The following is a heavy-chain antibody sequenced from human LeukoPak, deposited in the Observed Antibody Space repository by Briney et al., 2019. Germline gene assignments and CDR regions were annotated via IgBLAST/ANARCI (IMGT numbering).Heavy chain of an antibody. CDR2: IKQEGSEK. D-gene: IGHD3-10*01. V-gene: IGHV3-7*01. Sequence: GALRLSCAASGFTFSTYWMHWVRQAPGKGLEWVANIKQEGSEKYYVDSVKGRFTISRDNAKNSLYLQMNSLRAEDTAVYYCARDSNYYYANDYWGQGTLVTVSS. J-gene: IGHJ4*02. CDR1: GFTFSTYW. CDR3: ARDSNYYYANDY.